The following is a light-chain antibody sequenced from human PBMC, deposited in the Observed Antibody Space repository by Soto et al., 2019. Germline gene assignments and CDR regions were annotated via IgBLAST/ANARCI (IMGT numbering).Light chain of an antibody. J-gene: IGKJ1*01. CDR3: QQYKNFWT. CDR2: GAS. V-gene: IGKV3-15*01. CDR1: QSVNSN. Sequence: EIVMTQSPATLSVSPGDRATLSCRASQSVNSNLAWYQQKPGQPPRLVIYGASARATGIPARFSGSGSGTEFTLTISSLQSEDFAVYYCQQYKNFWTFGQGTKVEIK.